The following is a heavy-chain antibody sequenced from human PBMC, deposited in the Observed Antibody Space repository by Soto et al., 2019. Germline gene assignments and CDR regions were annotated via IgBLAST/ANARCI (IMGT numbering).Heavy chain of an antibody. CDR1: GFSFSSYE. V-gene: IGHV3-48*03. CDR3: ARAASFDI. Sequence: EVQLVESGGGLVQPGGSLRLSCAVSGFSFSSYEMNWVRQAPGKGLEWVSYISSGGSPIYYADSVKGRFTISRDNAKNSLNLQMNSLRAEDTAVYYCARAASFDIWGQGTLVTVSS. CDR2: ISSGGSPI. J-gene: IGHJ3*02.